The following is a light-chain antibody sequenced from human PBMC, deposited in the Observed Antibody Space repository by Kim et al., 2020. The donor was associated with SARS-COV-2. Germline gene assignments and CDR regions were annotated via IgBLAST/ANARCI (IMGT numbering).Light chain of an antibody. V-gene: IGLV3-1*01. CDR3: QAWDSSTVV. J-gene: IGLJ2*01. CDR1: KLGDKY. CDR2: QDS. Sequence: SYELTQPPSVSVSPGQTASITCSGDKLGDKYACWYQQKPGQSPVLVIYQDSKRPSGIPERFSGSNSGNTATLTIYGTQAMDEADYYCQAWDSSTVVFGGGTQLTVL.